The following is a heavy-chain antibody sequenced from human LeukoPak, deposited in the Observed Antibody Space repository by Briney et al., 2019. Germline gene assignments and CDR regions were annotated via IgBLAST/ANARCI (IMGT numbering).Heavy chain of an antibody. Sequence: PSETLSLTCTVSGGSISSGLYYWTWIRQHPGKGLEYIGYIYYSGSTYYNPSLESRLTMSLGTSKKQFSLKLNSVTAADTAVYYCARGRFDSSGYRYFDSWGQGTLVTASS. CDR1: GGSISSGLYY. CDR2: IYYSGST. J-gene: IGHJ4*02. V-gene: IGHV4-31*03. D-gene: IGHD3-22*01. CDR3: ARGRFDSSGYRYFDS.